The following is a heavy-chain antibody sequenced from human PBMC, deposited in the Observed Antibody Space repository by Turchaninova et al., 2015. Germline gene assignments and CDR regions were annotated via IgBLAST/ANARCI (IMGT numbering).Heavy chain of an antibody. Sequence: QVQLVQSGTEVRKPGASVKVSCKASGYNFAPYGIVWVRQAPGQGLDWIGWIRAYNGYTNFAPKFQQRVRLPTNTSTTPAFMELASLTLDDTATYYCAREDIDGSDAFDIWGQGTMVFVS. J-gene: IGHJ3*02. D-gene: IGHD5-24*01. CDR3: AREDIDGSDAFDI. CDR2: IRAYNGYT. V-gene: IGHV1-18*01. CDR1: GYNFAPYG.